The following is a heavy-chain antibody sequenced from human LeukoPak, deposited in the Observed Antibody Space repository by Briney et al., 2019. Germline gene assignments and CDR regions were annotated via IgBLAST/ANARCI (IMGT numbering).Heavy chain of an antibody. CDR1: GYPFTSYD. CDR3: ARGSFSSSSDY. CDR2: MNPNSGNT. V-gene: IGHV1-8*01. Sequence: GASVKVSFKASGYPFTSYDINWVRPATGQGLEWMGWMNPNSGNTGYAKKFQGRVTITRNTSLSTTYLELDSLQSEDPAVYYCARGSFSSSSDYWGQGTLVTVSS. D-gene: IGHD6-6*01. J-gene: IGHJ4*02.